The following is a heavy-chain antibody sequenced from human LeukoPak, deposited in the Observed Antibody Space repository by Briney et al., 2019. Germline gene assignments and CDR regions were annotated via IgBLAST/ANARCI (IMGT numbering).Heavy chain of an antibody. CDR3: ATYSSGWYLVY. CDR2: ISRGSSAI. Sequence: GGSLRLSCEASGVTFSTYSMTWVRQAPGKGLEWVSFISRGSSAIYYADSVRGRFTISRDDAKNSLYLQMNSLRDGDTAVYYCATYSSGWYLVYWGQGTLVTVSS. CDR1: GVTFSTYS. D-gene: IGHD6-19*01. V-gene: IGHV3-48*02. J-gene: IGHJ4*02.